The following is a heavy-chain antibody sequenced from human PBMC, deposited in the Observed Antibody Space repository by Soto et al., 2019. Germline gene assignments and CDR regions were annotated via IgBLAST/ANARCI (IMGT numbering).Heavy chain of an antibody. D-gene: IGHD3-22*01. CDR2: IIPIFGTA. J-gene: IGHJ5*02. V-gene: IGHV1-69*13. CDR3: ARVGNYYDSSGSWFDP. Sequence: SVKVSCKASGGTFSSYAISWVRQAPGQGLEWMGGIIPIFGTANYAQKFQGRVTITADESTSTAYMELSSLRSEDTAVYYCARVGNYYDSSGSWFDPWGQGTLVTVSS. CDR1: GGTFSSYA.